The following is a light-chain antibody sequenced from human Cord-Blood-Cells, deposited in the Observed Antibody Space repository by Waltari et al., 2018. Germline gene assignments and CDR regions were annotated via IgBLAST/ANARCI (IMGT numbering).Light chain of an antibody. CDR2: EVS. V-gene: IGLV2-14*01. Sequence: QSALTQPASVSGSPGQSITISCTGTSSDVGGYNYVSWYQQHPGKAPKLMLYEVSNRPSGVSNRFSGSKSGNTASLTISGLQAEDEADYYCSSYTSSSTHYVFGTGTKVTVL. J-gene: IGLJ1*01. CDR3: SSYTSSSTHYV. CDR1: SSDVGGYNY.